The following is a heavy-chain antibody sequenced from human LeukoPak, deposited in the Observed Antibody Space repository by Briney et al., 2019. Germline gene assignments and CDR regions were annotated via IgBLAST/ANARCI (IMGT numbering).Heavy chain of an antibody. J-gene: IGHJ4*02. CDR3: ARWDDSAWGFGN. V-gene: IGHV4-59*08. CDR1: GGSISSYS. D-gene: IGHD6-19*01. CDR2: ISHSGTT. Sequence: ASETLSLTCIVSGGSISSYSWNWIRQSPGKGLEWVGYISHSGTTNYKPSLKSRVTISVDTSKNQLSLKLSSVTAADTAVYYCARWDDSAWGFGNWGPGTLVTVSS.